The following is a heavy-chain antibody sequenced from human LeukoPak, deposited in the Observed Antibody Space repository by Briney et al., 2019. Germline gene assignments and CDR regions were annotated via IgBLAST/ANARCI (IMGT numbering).Heavy chain of an antibody. CDR1: GGTFSSYA. D-gene: IGHD3-22*01. Sequence: SVKVSCKASGGTFSSYAISWVRQAPGQGLEWMGGIIPIFGTANYAQKLQGRVTMTTDTSTSTAYMELRSLRSDDTAVYYCARGADYYDSSGYYFIFDYWGQGTLVTVSS. CDR2: IIPIFGTA. J-gene: IGHJ4*02. V-gene: IGHV1-69*05. CDR3: ARGADYYDSSGYYFIFDY.